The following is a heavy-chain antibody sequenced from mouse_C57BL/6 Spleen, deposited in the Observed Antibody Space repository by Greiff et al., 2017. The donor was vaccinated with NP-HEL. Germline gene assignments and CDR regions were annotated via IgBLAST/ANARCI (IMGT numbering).Heavy chain of an antibody. CDR1: GYTFTDYE. Sequence: QVQLQQSGAELVRPGASVTLSCKASGYTFTDYEMHWVKQTPVHGLEWIGAIDPETGGTAYNQKFKGKAILTADKSSSTAYMELRSLTSEDSAVYYCTKYYDYDPYYVDYWGQGTTLTVSS. CDR3: TKYYDYDPYYVDY. CDR2: IDPETGGT. D-gene: IGHD2-4*01. J-gene: IGHJ2*01. V-gene: IGHV1-15*01.